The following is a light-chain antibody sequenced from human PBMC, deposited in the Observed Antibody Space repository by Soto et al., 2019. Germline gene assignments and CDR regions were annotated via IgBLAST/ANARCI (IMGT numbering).Light chain of an antibody. V-gene: IGKV1-9*01. CDR2: AAS. CDR3: QQLNSYPLT. Sequence: IQLTQSPSSLSASVGDRVTITCRASQGISSYLAWYQQKPGKAPKLLIYAASTLQSGVPSRFRGSGSGTDFTLTISSLPPEDFATYYLQQLNSYPLTFVGGTKVEIK. J-gene: IGKJ4*01. CDR1: QGISSY.